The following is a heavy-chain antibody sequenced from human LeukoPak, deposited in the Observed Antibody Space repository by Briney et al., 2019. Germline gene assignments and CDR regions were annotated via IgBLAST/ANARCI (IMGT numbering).Heavy chain of an antibody. D-gene: IGHD6-13*01. Sequence: GGSLRLSCAASGFXFSNYWIHWVRQAPGKGLVWLSPINSDGISTSYADSVKGRFTISRDNAKNTLYVQMNSLRDEDTAVYYCVRQYRVAAPADYWGQGTLVTVSS. CDR2: INSDGIST. V-gene: IGHV3-74*01. CDR1: GFXFSNYW. J-gene: IGHJ4*02. CDR3: VRQYRVAAPADY.